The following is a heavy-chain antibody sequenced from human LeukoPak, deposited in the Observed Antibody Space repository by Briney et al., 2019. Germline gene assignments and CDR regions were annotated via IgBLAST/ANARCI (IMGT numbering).Heavy chain of an antibody. CDR2: ISSSGSTI. D-gene: IGHD1-26*01. V-gene: IGHV3-11*01. CDR3: AKDSESSGNYWIDY. CDR1: GFTFSDYY. Sequence: GGSLRLSCAASGFTFSDYYMSWIRQAPGKGLEWVSYISSSGSTIYYADSVKGRFTISRDNAKNSLYLQMNSPRAEDTAVYYCAKDSESSGNYWIDYWGQGTLVTVSS. J-gene: IGHJ4*02.